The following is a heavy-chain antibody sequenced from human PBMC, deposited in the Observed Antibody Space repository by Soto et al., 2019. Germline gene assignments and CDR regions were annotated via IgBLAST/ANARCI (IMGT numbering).Heavy chain of an antibody. V-gene: IGHV4-31*03. D-gene: IGHD2-15*01. CDR3: ASCGKGSWTCDH. Sequence: QVQLQESGPGLVKPSQTLSLICNVSGDSISRGADYWGWVRQFPGKGLEWFGYIYYTGGTYYTPALKSRLSISVDTSRNQFSQNLNSVTVADTAVYYCASCGKGSWTCDHWGQGTLVTVSS. CDR2: IYYTGGT. CDR1: GDSISRGADY. J-gene: IGHJ4*02.